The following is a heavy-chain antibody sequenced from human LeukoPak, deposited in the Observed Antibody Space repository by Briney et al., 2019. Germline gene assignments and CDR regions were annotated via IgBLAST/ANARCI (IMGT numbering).Heavy chain of an antibody. CDR3: ARVEYSSGWYYHFDY. CDR2: INHSGST. Sequence: SETLSLTCAVYGESFSGYYWSWIRQPPGKGLEWIGEINHSGSTNYNPFLKSRVTISVDTSKNQFSLRLSSVTAADTAVYYCARVEYSSGWYYHFDYWGQGTLVTVSS. D-gene: IGHD6-19*01. J-gene: IGHJ4*02. CDR1: GESFSGYY. V-gene: IGHV4-34*01.